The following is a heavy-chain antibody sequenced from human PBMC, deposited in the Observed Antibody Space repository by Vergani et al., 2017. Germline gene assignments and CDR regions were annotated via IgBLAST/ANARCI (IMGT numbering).Heavy chain of an antibody. CDR3: ARGRPRIYSGYEPFDY. D-gene: IGHD5-12*01. CDR2: IVVGSGNT. J-gene: IGHJ4*02. Sequence: QMQLVQSGPEVKKPGTSVKVSCKASGFTFTSSAVQWVRQARGQRLEWIGWIVVGSGNTNYAQKFQERVTITRDMSTSTAYMELSSLRSEDTAVYYCARGRPRIYSGYEPFDYWGQGTLVTVSS. CDR1: GFTFTSSA. V-gene: IGHV1-58*01.